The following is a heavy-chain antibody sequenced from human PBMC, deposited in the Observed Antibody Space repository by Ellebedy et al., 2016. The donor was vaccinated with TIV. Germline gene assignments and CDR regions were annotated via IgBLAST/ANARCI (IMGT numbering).Heavy chain of an antibody. CDR3: AREGDIVVVPAAIHLYGMDV. Sequence: ASVKVSCKASGYTFTSYGISWVRQAPGQGLEWMGWINAYNGNTNYAQKLQGRVTMTTDTSTSTAYMELRSLRSDDTAVYYCAREGDIVVVPAAIHLYGMDVWGQGTTVTVSS. V-gene: IGHV1-18*01. CDR1: GYTFTSYG. J-gene: IGHJ6*02. CDR2: INAYNGNT. D-gene: IGHD2-2*01.